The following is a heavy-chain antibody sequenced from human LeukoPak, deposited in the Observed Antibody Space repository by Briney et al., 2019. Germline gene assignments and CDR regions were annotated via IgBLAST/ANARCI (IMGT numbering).Heavy chain of an antibody. J-gene: IGHJ4*02. CDR3: ARWVRYCSGGSCFIFDY. D-gene: IGHD2-15*01. CDR1: GYTFTGYY. V-gene: IGHV1-2*02. Sequence: ASVKVSCKASGYTFTGYYMHWVRQAPGQGLEWMGWINPNSGGTNYAQKFQGRVTMTRDTSISTAYMELSRLRSDDTAVYYCARWVRYCSGGSCFIFDYWGQGTLVTVSS. CDR2: INPNSGGT.